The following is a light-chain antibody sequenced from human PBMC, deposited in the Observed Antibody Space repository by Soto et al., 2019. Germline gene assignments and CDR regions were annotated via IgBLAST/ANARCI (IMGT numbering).Light chain of an antibody. J-gene: IGLJ3*02. Sequence: QSALTQPPSASGSPGQSVAISCTGSSSNIGAGYDVHWYQQLPGTAPKLLIYGNSNRPSGVPDRFSGSKSGTSASLAITGLQAEDEADYYCQSYDSSLSGSSVFGGGTKLTVL. CDR3: QSYDSSLSGSSV. V-gene: IGLV1-40*01. CDR1: SSNIGAGYD. CDR2: GNS.